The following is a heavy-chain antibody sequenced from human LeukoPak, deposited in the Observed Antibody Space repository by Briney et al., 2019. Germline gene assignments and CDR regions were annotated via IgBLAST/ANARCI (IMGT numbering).Heavy chain of an antibody. CDR2: IYYSGRT. CDR1: GDSISSYC. D-gene: IGHD4/OR15-4a*01. J-gene: IGHJ6*03. CDR3: ARGSPLDYRGYYYYMDV. V-gene: IGHV4-59*01. Sequence: PSETLSLTCAVSGDSISSYCWSWIRQPPGKGLEWMGYIYYSGRTNYNTSLMSGVTTAGDTSTNKFSLKLSSVTAADTTVYYCARGSPLDYRGYYYYMDVWGKGTTVTISS.